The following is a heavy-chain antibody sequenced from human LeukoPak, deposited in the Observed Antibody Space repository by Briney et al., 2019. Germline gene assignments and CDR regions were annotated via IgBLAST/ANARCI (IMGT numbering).Heavy chain of an antibody. D-gene: IGHD3-3*02. CDR2: ITPKSGDT. Sequence: ASVKVSCKASGYTFSDFYIHWVRQAPGQGLEYVGWITPKSGDTYSPQRFQGRVTMTRDASISTAYMELSSLRSDDTAVYFCARVRLADERAWAYWGQGTLVTVPS. CDR3: ARVRLADERAWAY. J-gene: IGHJ4*02. V-gene: IGHV1-2*02. CDR1: GYTFSDFY.